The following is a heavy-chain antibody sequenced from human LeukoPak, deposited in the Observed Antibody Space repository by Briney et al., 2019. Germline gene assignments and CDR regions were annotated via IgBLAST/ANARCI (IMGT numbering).Heavy chain of an antibody. V-gene: IGHV4-39*01. CDR1: GGSISSSSHY. D-gene: IGHD3-10*02. CDR2: IYYSGTT. J-gene: IGHJ5*02. Sequence: SETLSLTCTVSGGSISSSSHYWGWIRQPPGKGLEWIGSIYYSGTTAYNPSLKSRVTISADTSKNQFSLKLSSVTAADTAVYYCVRWQSGSMFHPPWGQGTLVTVSS. CDR3: VRWQSGSMFHPP.